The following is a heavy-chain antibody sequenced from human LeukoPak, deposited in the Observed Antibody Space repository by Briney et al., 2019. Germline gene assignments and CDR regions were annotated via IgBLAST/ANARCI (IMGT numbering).Heavy chain of an antibody. J-gene: IGHJ4*02. D-gene: IGHD3-9*01. CDR2: IKQDGSEK. Sequence: GGSLRLSCAASGFTFSSYWMSWVRQAPGKGLEWVANIKQDGSEKYYVGSVKGRFTISRDNARNSLYLQMNSLRAEDTAVYYCARVEDYDILTGFDYWGQGTLITVSS. CDR3: ARVEDYDILTGFDY. CDR1: GFTFSSYW. V-gene: IGHV3-7*01.